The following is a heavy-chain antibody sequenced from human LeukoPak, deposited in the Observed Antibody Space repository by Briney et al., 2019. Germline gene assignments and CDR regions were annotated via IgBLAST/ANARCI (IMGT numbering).Heavy chain of an antibody. CDR1: GGSIGTYY. D-gene: IGHD1-14*01. Sequence: SETLSLTCTVSGGSIGTYYWSWIRQPPGKGLEWIGYIYNSGSTNYNPSLKSRVTISVDTSKNQFSLKLSSVTAADTAVYYCARAPEYGLYYFDYWGQGTLVTVSS. CDR2: IYNSGST. J-gene: IGHJ4*02. CDR3: ARAPEYGLYYFDY. V-gene: IGHV4-59*01.